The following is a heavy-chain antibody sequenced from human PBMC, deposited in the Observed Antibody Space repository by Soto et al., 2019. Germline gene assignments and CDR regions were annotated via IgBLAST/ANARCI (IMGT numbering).Heavy chain of an antibody. D-gene: IGHD3-16*01. Sequence: QVQLVESGGGVVQPGTSLRLSCVGSVFIFRSYVIHWVRQAPGKGLEWVALTSYDGSNTYYDDSVKGRFTISRDNSRNTVDLQMDSLRLEDTALYYCARWGTTGGLDVWGQGTLVSVSS. V-gene: IGHV3-30*19. J-gene: IGHJ4*02. CDR1: VFIFRSYV. CDR2: TSYDGSNT. CDR3: ARWGTTGGLDV.